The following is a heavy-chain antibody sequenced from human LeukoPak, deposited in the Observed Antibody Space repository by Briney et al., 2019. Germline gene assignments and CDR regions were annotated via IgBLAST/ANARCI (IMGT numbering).Heavy chain of an antibody. Sequence: SETLSLTCAVYGGSFSGYYWSWIRQPPGKGLEWIGEINHSGSTNYNPSLKSRVTISVDTSKNQFSLKLSSVTAADTAVYYCARGRPGYYYDSSGYYYGFNWFDPWGQGALVTVSS. D-gene: IGHD3-22*01. CDR2: INHSGST. V-gene: IGHV4-34*01. CDR3: ARGRPGYYYDSSGYYYGFNWFDP. CDR1: GGSFSGYY. J-gene: IGHJ5*02.